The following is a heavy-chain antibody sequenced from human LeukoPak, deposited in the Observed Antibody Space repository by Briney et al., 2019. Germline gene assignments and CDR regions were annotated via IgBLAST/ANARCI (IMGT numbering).Heavy chain of an antibody. D-gene: IGHD6-13*01. CDR1: GGSISSSSYY. J-gene: IGHJ5*02. CDR3: ARHTLSIAAAGKWFDP. CDR2: MYYSGST. Sequence: SETLSLTCTVSGGSISSSSYYWGWIRQPPGKGLEWIGSMYYSGSTYYNPSLKSRVTISVDTSKNQFSLKLSSVTAADTAVYYCARHTLSIAAAGKWFDPWGQGTLVTVSS. V-gene: IGHV4-39*01.